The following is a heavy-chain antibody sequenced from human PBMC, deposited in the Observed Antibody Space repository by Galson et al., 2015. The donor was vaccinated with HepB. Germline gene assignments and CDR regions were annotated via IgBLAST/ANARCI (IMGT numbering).Heavy chain of an antibody. CDR2: ISYDGSNQ. V-gene: IGHV3-30*18. D-gene: IGHD4-17*01. CDR3: AKDLYYADYSDLFDY. CDR1: GFTFSRYG. Sequence: SLRLSCAASGFTFSRYGMHWIRQAPGKGLEWVAIISYDGSNQYYADSVKGRFTISRDNSKNTLYLQMNRLRAEDTAVYYCAKDLYYADYSDLFDYWGQGTLVTVSS. J-gene: IGHJ4*02.